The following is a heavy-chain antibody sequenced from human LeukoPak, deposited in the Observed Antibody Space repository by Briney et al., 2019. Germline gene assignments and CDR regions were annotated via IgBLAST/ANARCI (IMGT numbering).Heavy chain of an antibody. J-gene: IGHJ6*02. Sequence: PGGSLRLSCAASGFTFTSYAMTWVRQAPGKGLEWVSSIDAGGGDTYHSDSVKGRFTISRDNSMNTLYLQMNSLRADDTAVYYCGSPTKYWLVRGNGVDVWGQGTTVTVSS. CDR3: GSPTKYWLVRGNGVDV. D-gene: IGHD6-19*01. V-gene: IGHV3-23*01. CDR2: IDAGGGDT. CDR1: GFTFTSYA.